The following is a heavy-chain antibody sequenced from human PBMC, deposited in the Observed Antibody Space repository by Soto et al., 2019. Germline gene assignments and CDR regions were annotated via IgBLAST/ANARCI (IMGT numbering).Heavy chain of an antibody. D-gene: IGHD1-1*01. CDR2: MNPNSGNT. Sequence: ASVKVSCKASGYTFTSYDINWVRQATGQGLEWMGWMNPNSGNTGYAQKFQGRVTMTRNTSISTAYMELSSLRSEDTAVYYCARERTGTTSMDVWGQGTSVTVSS. CDR1: GYTFTSYD. J-gene: IGHJ6*02. V-gene: IGHV1-8*01. CDR3: ARERTGTTSMDV.